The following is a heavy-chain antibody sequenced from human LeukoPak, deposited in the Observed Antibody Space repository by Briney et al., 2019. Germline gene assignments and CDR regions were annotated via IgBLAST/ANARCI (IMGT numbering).Heavy chain of an antibody. Sequence: GGSLRLSGAASGFTFSTYSMDWVRQAPGKGLEWVSSISSTSSYIYYADSVKGRFTISRDNAKNSLYLQMNSLRAEDTAVYYCARDGAVRGVRLGYFDYWGQGTLVTVSS. CDR3: ARDGAVRGVRLGYFDY. J-gene: IGHJ4*02. CDR1: GFTFSTYS. D-gene: IGHD3-10*01. V-gene: IGHV3-21*01. CDR2: ISSTSSYI.